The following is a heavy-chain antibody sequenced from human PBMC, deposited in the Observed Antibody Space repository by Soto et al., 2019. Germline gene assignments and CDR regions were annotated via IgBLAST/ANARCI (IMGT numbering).Heavy chain of an antibody. CDR2: IIPIFGTA. V-gene: IGHV1-69*12. Sequence: QVQLVQSGAEVKKPGSSVKVSCKASGGTFSSYAISWVRQAPGQGLEWMGGIIPIFGTANYAQKFQGRVTITADESTSTAYMELSSLRSEDTALYYCARDLSYGDYDRVYYYYGMDVWGQGTTVTVSS. J-gene: IGHJ6*02. CDR1: GGTFSSYA. D-gene: IGHD4-17*01. CDR3: ARDLSYGDYDRVYYYYGMDV.